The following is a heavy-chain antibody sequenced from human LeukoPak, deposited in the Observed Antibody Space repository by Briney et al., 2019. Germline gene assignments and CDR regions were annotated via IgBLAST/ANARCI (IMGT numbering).Heavy chain of an antibody. V-gene: IGHV3-7*05. D-gene: IGHD1-26*01. Sequence: PGGSLRLSCAASEFTFSSYWMTWVREAPGKGLEWVAIINPVGSETSHVDSVKGRFTISRDNAKNSLYLQMNSLRPEDTAVYYCAKGSGSYRSWFDPWGQGTLVTVSS. CDR3: AKGSGSYRSWFDP. J-gene: IGHJ5*02. CDR1: EFTFSSYW. CDR2: INPVGSET.